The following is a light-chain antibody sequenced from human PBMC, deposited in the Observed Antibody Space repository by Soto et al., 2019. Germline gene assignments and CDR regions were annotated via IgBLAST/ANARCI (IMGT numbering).Light chain of an antibody. V-gene: IGKV3-20*01. CDR1: QSVSSN. J-gene: IGKJ5*01. CDR3: QQYGNSPIP. Sequence: EIVMTQSPDTLSFSPGERATLSCRASQSVSSNLVWYQQKPGQAPRLLIYGASTRVTGIPDRFSGSGSGTDFTLTVSRLEPEDFALYYCQQYGNSPIPFGQGTRVEIK. CDR2: GAS.